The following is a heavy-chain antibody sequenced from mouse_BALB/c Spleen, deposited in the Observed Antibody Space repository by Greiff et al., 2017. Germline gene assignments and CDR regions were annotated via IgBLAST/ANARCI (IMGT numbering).Heavy chain of an antibody. CDR1: GYTFTNHH. CDR2: INPYNDYT. Sequence: VHVKQSGAELVRPGASVKISCKAFGYTFTNHHIYWVKQRPGQGLDWIGYINPYNDYTSYNQKFKGKATLTVDNSSSTAYMELSSLTSEDSAVYYCARGDGNYGDYWGQGTTLTVSS. D-gene: IGHD2-1*01. CDR3: ARGDGNYGDY. V-gene: IGHV1S45*01. J-gene: IGHJ2*01.